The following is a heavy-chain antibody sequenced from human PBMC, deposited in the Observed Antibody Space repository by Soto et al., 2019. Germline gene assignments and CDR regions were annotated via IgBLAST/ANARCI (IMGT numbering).Heavy chain of an antibody. Sequence: SQTLSLTFAISGDSVSSNSAAWNWIRQSASRGLEWLGRTYYRSKWYNDYAGSVKSPTTTNPDTSKNQFSLQLNSVTPDDTAVYYSARDVLGYSSGGSCYSGYYFDYWGQGTLVTVSS. J-gene: IGHJ4*02. D-gene: IGHD2-15*01. CDR3: ARDVLGYSSGGSCYSGYYFDY. CDR1: GDSVSSNSAA. CDR2: TYYRSKWYN. V-gene: IGHV6-1*01.